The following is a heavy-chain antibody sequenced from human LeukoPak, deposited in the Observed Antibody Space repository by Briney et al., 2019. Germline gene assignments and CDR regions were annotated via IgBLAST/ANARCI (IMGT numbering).Heavy chain of an antibody. D-gene: IGHD3-3*01. V-gene: IGHV1-2*02. CDR2: INPNSGGT. CDR1: GYTFTGYY. CDR3: ARDFSSLGCCDAFDI. J-gene: IGHJ3*02. Sequence: ASVKVSCKASGYTFTGYYMHWVRQAPGQGLEWMGWINPNSGGTNYARKFQGRVTMTRDTSISTAYMELSRLRSDDTAVYYCARDFSSLGCCDAFDIWGQGTMVTVSS.